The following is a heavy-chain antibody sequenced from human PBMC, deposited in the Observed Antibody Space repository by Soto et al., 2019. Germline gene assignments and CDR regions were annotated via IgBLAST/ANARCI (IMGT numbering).Heavy chain of an antibody. Sequence: GGSLRLSCAAPGFTFSDHYMDWVRQAPGKGLEWVANIKQDGSEKYYVDSVKGRFTISRDNAKNSLYLQMNSLRAEDTAVYYCARGAYYDFWSGYSLDDAFDIWGQGTMVTVSS. CDR1: GFTFSDHY. CDR2: IKQDGSEK. D-gene: IGHD3-3*01. J-gene: IGHJ3*02. V-gene: IGHV3-7*01. CDR3: ARGAYYDFWSGYSLDDAFDI.